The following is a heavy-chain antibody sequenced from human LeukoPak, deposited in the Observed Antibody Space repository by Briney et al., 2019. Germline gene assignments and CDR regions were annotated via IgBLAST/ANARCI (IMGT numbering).Heavy chain of an antibody. CDR3: ARASLWFGELLSEFVY. D-gene: IGHD3-10*01. V-gene: IGHV3-48*03. CDR2: ISSSGSTI. Sequence: GGSLRLSCAASGFTFSSDEMNWVRQAPGKGLEWVSYISSSGSTIYYADSVKGRFTISRDNAKNSLYLQMNSLRAEDTAVYYCARASLWFGELLSEFVYWGQGTLVTVSS. J-gene: IGHJ4*02. CDR1: GFTFSSDE.